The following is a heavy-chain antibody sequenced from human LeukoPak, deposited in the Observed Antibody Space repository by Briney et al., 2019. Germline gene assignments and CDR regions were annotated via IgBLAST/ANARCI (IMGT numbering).Heavy chain of an antibody. V-gene: IGHV4-39*07. CDR1: GGSISSSSYY. CDR3: ASQSNYYYYYMDV. CDR2: IYYSGST. J-gene: IGHJ6*03. Sequence: PSETLSLTCTVSGGSISSSSYYWGWIRQPPGMGLEWIGSIYYSGSTYYNPSLKSRVTISVDTSKNQFSLKLSSVTAEDTAVYYCASQSNYYYYYMDVWGKGTTVTVSS.